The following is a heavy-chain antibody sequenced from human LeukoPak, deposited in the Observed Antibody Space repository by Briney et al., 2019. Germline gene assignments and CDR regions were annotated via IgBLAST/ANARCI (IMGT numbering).Heavy chain of an antibody. CDR1: PYSFTNYW. J-gene: IGHJ3*02. V-gene: IGHV5-51*01. CDR3: ARPGALGKTHGAFDI. Sequence: GASLKISCKGSPYSFTNYWIGWVRQMPGKGLEWMGIIYPGDSDTRYSPSFQGQVTISADKSISTAYLQWSSLKASDTAMYYCARPGALGKTHGAFDIWGQGTMVTVSS. CDR2: IYPGDSDT.